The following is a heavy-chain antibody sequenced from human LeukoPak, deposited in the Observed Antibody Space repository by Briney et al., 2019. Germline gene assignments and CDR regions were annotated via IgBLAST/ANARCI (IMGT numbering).Heavy chain of an antibody. CDR2: IYPGDSDA. Sequence: GESLKISCKGSGYSFTSYWIGWVRQMPGKGLEWMGIIYPGDSDAKYSPSFQGQVTISADKSISTAYLQWSSLKASDTAMYYCASSISSDSSGYLDYWGQGTLVTVSS. J-gene: IGHJ4*02. D-gene: IGHD3-22*01. V-gene: IGHV5-51*01. CDR1: GYSFTSYW. CDR3: ASSISSDSSGYLDY.